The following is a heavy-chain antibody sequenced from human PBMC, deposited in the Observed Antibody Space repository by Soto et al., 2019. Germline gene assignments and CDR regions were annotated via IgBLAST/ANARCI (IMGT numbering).Heavy chain of an antibody. Sequence: ASVKVSCKASGYTFTSYAMHWVRQAPGQRLEWMGWINAGNGNTKYSQKFQGRVTITRDTSASTAYMELSSLRSEDTAVYYCARAYPYYYYYGMDVWGQGTTVTVSS. V-gene: IGHV1-3*01. CDR2: INAGNGNT. CDR1: GYTFTSYA. J-gene: IGHJ6*02. CDR3: ARAYPYYYYYGMDV.